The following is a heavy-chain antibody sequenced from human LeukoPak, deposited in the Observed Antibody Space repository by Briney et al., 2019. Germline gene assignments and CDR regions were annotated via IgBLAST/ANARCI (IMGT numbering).Heavy chain of an antibody. D-gene: IGHD2-21*01. J-gene: IGHJ5*01. CDR3: ARQVAVVEPTDPNWFDS. Sequence: SETLSLTCSVSGDSINTGSHYWGWLRQAPGKGLEGIGSIFYSGRTFYTPSLKRRVTVSLDTSKNQFSLRLTSVTAADTAVYDCARQVAVVEPTDPNWFDSWGQGTLVTVSS. V-gene: IGHV4-39*07. CDR2: IFYSGRT. CDR1: GDSINTGSHY.